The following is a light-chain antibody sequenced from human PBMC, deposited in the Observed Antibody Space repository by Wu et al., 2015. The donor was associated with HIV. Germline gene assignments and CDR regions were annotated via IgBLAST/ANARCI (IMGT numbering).Light chain of an antibody. V-gene: IGKV3-11*01. Sequence: EVVLTQSPATLSLSLGERATLSCRASQSVGSYLTWLQQKPGQAPRLLIYDASNRAPGVPARFSGSGSGTDFTLTISSVQPEDFAVYYCQQRSNWPPTITFGQGTRLDNK. CDR3: QQRSNWPPTIT. CDR1: QSVGSY. CDR2: DAS. J-gene: IGKJ5*01.